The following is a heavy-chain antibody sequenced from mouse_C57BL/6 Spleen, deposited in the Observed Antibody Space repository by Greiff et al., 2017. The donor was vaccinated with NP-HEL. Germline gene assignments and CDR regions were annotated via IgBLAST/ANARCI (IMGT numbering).Heavy chain of an antibody. J-gene: IGHJ3*01. CDR3: ARGRPFAY. Sequence: QVQLQQSGPELVKPGASVKISCKASGYAFSSSWMNWVKQRPGKGLEWIGRIYPGDGDTNYNGKFKGKATLTADKSSSTAYMQLSSLTSEDSAVYFCARGRPFAYWGQGTLVTVSA. CDR1: GYAFSSSW. CDR2: IYPGDGDT. V-gene: IGHV1-82*01.